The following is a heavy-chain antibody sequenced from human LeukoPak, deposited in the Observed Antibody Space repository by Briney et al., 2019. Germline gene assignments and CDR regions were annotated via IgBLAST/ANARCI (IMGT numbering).Heavy chain of an antibody. Sequence: GGSLRLSCAASGFTFSSYAMSWVRQAPGKGLEWVANIKQDGSEKYYVDSVKGRFTISRDNAKNSLYLQMNSLRAEDTAVYYCARERAYDYGDYFDYWGQGTLVTVSS. D-gene: IGHD4-17*01. CDR2: IKQDGSEK. J-gene: IGHJ4*02. V-gene: IGHV3-7*01. CDR3: ARERAYDYGDYFDY. CDR1: GFTFSSYA.